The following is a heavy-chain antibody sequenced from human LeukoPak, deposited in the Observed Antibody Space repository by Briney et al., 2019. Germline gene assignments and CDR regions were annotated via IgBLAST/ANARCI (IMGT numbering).Heavy chain of an antibody. V-gene: IGHV3-30*04. CDR1: GFTFSSYA. CDR2: ISYDGSNK. CDR3: ARSGYSYGFHFDY. Sequence: GGSLRLSCAASGFTFSSYAMHWVRQAPGKGLEWVAVISYDGSNKHYADSVKGRFTISRDNSKNTLYLQMNSLRAEDTAVYYCARSGYSYGFHFDYWGQGTLVTVSS. J-gene: IGHJ4*02. D-gene: IGHD5-18*01.